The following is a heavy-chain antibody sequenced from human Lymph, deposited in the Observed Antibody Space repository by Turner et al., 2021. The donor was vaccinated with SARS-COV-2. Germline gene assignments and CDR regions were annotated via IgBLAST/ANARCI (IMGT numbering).Heavy chain of an antibody. CDR2: FDPEDAET. V-gene: IGHV1-24*01. CDR1: GYTLTELS. D-gene: IGHD6-19*01. CDR3: ATAPAVADYFYYYYGMDV. J-gene: IGHJ6*02. Sequence: QVQLVQSGAEVKKPGASVKVSCKVSGYTLTELSMHWVRQAPGKGLEWMGGFDPEDAETIYAQKFQGRVTMTEDTSTDTAYMELSSLRSEDTAVYYCATAPAVADYFYYYYGMDVWGQGTTVTVSS.